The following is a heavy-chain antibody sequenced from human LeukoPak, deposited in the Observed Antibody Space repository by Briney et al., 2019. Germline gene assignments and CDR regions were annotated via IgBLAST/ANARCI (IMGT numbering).Heavy chain of an antibody. D-gene: IGHD1-1*01. CDR2: IYHSGST. V-gene: IGHV4-30-2*01. J-gene: IGHJ4*02. CDR1: GGSISSGGYS. CDR3: ARPNSRPHWNDRRQYYFDY. Sequence: SETLSLTCAVSGGSISSGGYSWSWIRQPPGKGLEWIGYIYHSGSTYYNPSLKSRVTISVDRSKNQFSLKLSSVTAADTAVYYCARPNSRPHWNDRRQYYFDYWGQGTLVTVSS.